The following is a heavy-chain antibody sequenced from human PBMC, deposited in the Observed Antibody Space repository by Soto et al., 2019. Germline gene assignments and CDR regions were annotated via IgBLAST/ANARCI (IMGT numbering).Heavy chain of an antibody. V-gene: IGHV3-23*01. CDR1: GFTFSSYA. CDR2: ISGSGGST. D-gene: IGHD2-8*01. Sequence: PGGSLRLSCAASGFTFSSYAMSWVRQAPGKGLEWVSAISGSGGSTYYADSVKGRFTISRDNSKNTLYLQMNSLRAEDTAVYYCAKDGDCTNGVCLSEPYWGQGTLVSVSS. J-gene: IGHJ4*02. CDR3: AKDGDCTNGVCLSEPY.